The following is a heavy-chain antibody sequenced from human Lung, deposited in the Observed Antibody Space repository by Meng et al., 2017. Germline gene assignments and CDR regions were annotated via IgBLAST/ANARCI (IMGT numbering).Heavy chain of an antibody. J-gene: IGHJ4*02. Sequence: QLTLKESGPTLVKPTQTLTLTCNFSGFSLTTSGGGVGWIRQPPGKALEWLALIYWDGQKRFSPSLKNRLTLSTDTSKNHVALTLAKMDPVDTASYYCVHTYDILTYFAHWGQRILVTVSS. D-gene: IGHD3-9*01. CDR1: GFSLTTSGGG. CDR3: VHTYDILTYFAH. V-gene: IGHV2-5*02. CDR2: IYWDGQK.